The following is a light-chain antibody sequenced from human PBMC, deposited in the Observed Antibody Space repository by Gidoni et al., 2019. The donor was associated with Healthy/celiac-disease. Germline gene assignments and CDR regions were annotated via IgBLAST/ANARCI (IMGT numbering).Light chain of an antibody. V-gene: IGKV3-11*01. CDR1: QSVSSY. J-gene: IGKJ1*01. CDR3: QRRSNWPRSWT. CDR2: DAS. Sequence: IVLTQSPATLSLSPGVRATLSCRASQSVSSYLAWYQQKPGQAPRLLIYDASNRATGIPARFSGSGSGTDFALTISSLGPEDFAVYYCQRRSNWPRSWTFGQGTKVEIK.